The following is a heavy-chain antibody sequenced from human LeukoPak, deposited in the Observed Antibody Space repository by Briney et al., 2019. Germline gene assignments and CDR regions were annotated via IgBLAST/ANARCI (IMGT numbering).Heavy chain of an antibody. CDR3: ARPYCSGGDCLRYFDL. D-gene: IGHD2-15*01. CDR1: GYTFTSYD. J-gene: IGHJ2*01. V-gene: IGHV1-8*01. Sequence: ASVRVSCKASGYTFTSYDISWVRQATGQGLEWMGWMNPISGNTGYAQKFQGRVTMTRSTSISTAYMELSSLRSKDTAVYYCARPYCSGGDCLRYFDLWGRGTLITVSS. CDR2: MNPISGNT.